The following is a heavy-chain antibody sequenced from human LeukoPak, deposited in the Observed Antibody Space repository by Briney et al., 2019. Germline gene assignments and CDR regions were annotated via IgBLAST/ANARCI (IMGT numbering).Heavy chain of an antibody. D-gene: IGHD3-10*01. CDR3: ARDAYGSGSYHAFDI. Sequence: PGGSLRLSCAASGFTFSAHSMNWVRQAPGKGLEWVSSISSSSSYRYYAESMQGRFTISRDNAKNSLYLQMNSLRAEDTAVYYCARDAYGSGSYHAFDIWGQGTMVTVSS. CDR1: GFTFSAHS. J-gene: IGHJ3*02. V-gene: IGHV3-21*01. CDR2: ISSSSSYR.